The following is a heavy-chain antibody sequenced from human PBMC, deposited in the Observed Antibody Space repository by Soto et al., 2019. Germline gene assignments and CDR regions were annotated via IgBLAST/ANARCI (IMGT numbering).Heavy chain of an antibody. CDR1: GGSISSYY. CDR2: IFYSGST. V-gene: IGHV4-59*08. CDR3: ARRYSSSLDF. Sequence: SETLSLTCTVSGGSISSYYWSWIRQPPGKGLEWIGYIFYSGSTNHNPSLKSRVTISVDTSKNQFSLKLSSVTAADTAVYYCARRYSSSLDFWGQGTLVTVSS. D-gene: IGHD6-13*01. J-gene: IGHJ4*02.